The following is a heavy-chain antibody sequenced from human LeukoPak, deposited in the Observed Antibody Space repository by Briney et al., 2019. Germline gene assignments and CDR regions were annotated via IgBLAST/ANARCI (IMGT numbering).Heavy chain of an antibody. V-gene: IGHV4-4*07. CDR2: VHSSRGS. J-gene: IGHJ6*02. D-gene: IGHD3-10*02. CDR3: ARLFGEVYYYGMDV. Sequence: SETLSLTCAVSGGSITNYYWSWIRQPAGKGLEWIGRVHSSRGSNYNPSLKSRVTMSVDTSKNQVSLKLIAVTAADTAVYYCARLFGEVYYYGMDVWGQGTTVTVSS. CDR1: GGSITNYY.